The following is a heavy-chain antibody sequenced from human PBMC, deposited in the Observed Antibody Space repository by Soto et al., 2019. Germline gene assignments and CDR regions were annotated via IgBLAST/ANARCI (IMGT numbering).Heavy chain of an antibody. Sequence: QVQLVQSGAEVKKPGASVKVSCKTSGYAFIHYAIHCLRQAPGQGLEHMGWVNGNNGNTKYSQNFQGRVIINKDTSETTVYMELSSLTSEDTAVYYCAREVGYGDFVDWGQGTLVTVSS. D-gene: IGHD4-17*01. V-gene: IGHV1-3*01. J-gene: IGHJ4*02. CDR1: GYAFIHYA. CDR3: AREVGYGDFVD. CDR2: VNGNNGNT.